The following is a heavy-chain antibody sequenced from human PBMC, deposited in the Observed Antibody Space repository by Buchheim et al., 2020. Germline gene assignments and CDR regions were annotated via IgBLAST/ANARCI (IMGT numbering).Heavy chain of an antibody. CDR2: ISSSSSTI. Sequence: EVQLVESGGGLVQPGGSLRLSCAASGFTFSSYSMNWVRQAPGKGLEWVSYISSSSSTIYYADSVKGRFTISRDNAKNSLYLQKNSLRAENTAVYYCARDRNYYGMDVWGKGTT. V-gene: IGHV3-48*01. J-gene: IGHJ6*04. CDR1: GFTFSSYS. CDR3: ARDRNYYGMDV.